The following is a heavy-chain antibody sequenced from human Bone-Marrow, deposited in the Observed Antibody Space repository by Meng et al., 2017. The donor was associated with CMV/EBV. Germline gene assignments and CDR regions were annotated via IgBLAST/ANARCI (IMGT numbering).Heavy chain of an antibody. J-gene: IGHJ4*02. V-gene: IGHV3-30*02. Sequence: GGSLILSCAASGFTFSNYGIHWVRQAPGKGLEWVTFIRYDGSNKYYADSVKGRFTISRDNSKNTLYLQMNSLGPEDTAVYHCAKDSSWNGAIDYWGQGTLVTVSS. CDR1: GFTFSNYG. CDR3: AKDSSWNGAIDY. D-gene: IGHD1-1*01. CDR2: IRYDGSNK.